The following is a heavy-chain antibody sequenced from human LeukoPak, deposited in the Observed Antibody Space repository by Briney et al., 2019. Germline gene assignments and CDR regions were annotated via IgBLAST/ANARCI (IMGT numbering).Heavy chain of an antibody. CDR3: ARTVNSRWLPPWFDP. CDR2: MRYDGSNK. Sequence: PGGSLRLSCAASGFTFSSYGMHWVRQAPGKGLEWVAFMRYDGSNKYYADSVKGRFTISRDNSKNSLYLQMNSLRAEDTAVYYCARTVNSRWLPPWFDPWGQGTLVTVSS. V-gene: IGHV3-30*02. CDR1: GFTFSSYG. J-gene: IGHJ5*02. D-gene: IGHD5-24*01.